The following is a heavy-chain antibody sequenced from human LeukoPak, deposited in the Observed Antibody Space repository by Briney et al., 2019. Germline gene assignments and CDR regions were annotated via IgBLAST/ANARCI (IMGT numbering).Heavy chain of an antibody. Sequence: GGSLRLSCEGSGFTFSRYTMNWVRQAPGKGLEWVSLISNNSTYIYYADSLKGRFTISRDNAKNSLYLQMNSLRAEDTALYHCARDGQFDYWGQGTLVTVSS. CDR3: ARDGQFDY. V-gene: IGHV3-21*01. CDR1: GFTFSRYT. CDR2: ISNNSTYI. J-gene: IGHJ4*02.